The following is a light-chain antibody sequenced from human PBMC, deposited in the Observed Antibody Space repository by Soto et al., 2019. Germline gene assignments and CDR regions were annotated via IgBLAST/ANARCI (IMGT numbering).Light chain of an antibody. CDR2: ASS. Sequence: DIPMTQSPSSLSASVGDRVTITCRASQTISSYLNWYQQRPGKAPNLLIYASSSLQSGVPPRFSGSGSGTDFTLTISSLQPEDFATYYCQQTYSTPITFGQGTRLEIK. J-gene: IGKJ5*01. V-gene: IGKV1-39*01. CDR1: QTISSY. CDR3: QQTYSTPIT.